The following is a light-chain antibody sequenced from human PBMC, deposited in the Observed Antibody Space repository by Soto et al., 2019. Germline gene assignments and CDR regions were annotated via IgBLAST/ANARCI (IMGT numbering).Light chain of an antibody. CDR1: QSLVTADGHTF. CDR2: KVS. V-gene: IGKV2-24*01. Sequence: DVVLTQPPLASPVSLGQPAFISCRPSQSLVTADGHTFLSWLQQMPGQPPRVLIYKVSNRFSGVPDKFSGSGAGTDFTLKISRVEAEDVGIYYCLQLTHVPYTFGQGTKVDIK. J-gene: IGKJ2*01. CDR3: LQLTHVPYT.